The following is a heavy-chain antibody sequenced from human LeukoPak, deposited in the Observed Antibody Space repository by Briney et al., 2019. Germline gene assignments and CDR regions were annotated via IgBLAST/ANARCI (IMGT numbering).Heavy chain of an antibody. CDR2: ISYDGSNK. CDR1: GFPFSSYG. Sequence: GGSLRPSCAPSGFPFSSYGMHWVRQAPGKGLGWVAVISYDGSNKYYADSVKGRFTISRDNSKNTLYLQMNSLRAEDTAVYYCAKDLASLDYWGQGTLVTVSS. J-gene: IGHJ4*02. CDR3: AKDLASLDY. V-gene: IGHV3-30*18.